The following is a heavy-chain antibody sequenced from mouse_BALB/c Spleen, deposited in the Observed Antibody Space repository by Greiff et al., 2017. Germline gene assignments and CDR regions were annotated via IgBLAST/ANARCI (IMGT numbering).Heavy chain of an antibody. J-gene: IGHJ4*01. Sequence: VQLKQSGGGLVQPGGSRKLSCAASGFTFSSFGMHWVRQAPEKGLEWVAYISSGSSTIYYADTVKGRFTISRDNPKNTLFLQMTSLRSEDTAMYYCARWLLRYAMDYWGQGTSVTVSS. CDR1: GFTFSSFG. CDR3: ARWLLRYAMDY. D-gene: IGHD2-3*01. CDR2: ISSGSSTI. V-gene: IGHV5-17*02.